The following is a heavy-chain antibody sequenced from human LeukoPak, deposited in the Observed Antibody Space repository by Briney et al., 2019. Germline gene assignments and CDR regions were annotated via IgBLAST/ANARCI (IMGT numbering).Heavy chain of an antibody. CDR3: AREDCSGGSCYSPGRNYYGMDV. V-gene: IGHV1-69*13. CDR1: GGTFSSYA. CDR2: IIPIFGTA. D-gene: IGHD2-15*01. J-gene: IGHJ6*02. Sequence: SVKVSCKASGGTFSSYAISWVRQAPGQGLEWMGGIIPIFGTANYAQKFQGRVTITADESTSTAYMELSSLRSEDTAVYYCAREDCSGGSCYSPGRNYYGMDVWGQGTTVTVSS.